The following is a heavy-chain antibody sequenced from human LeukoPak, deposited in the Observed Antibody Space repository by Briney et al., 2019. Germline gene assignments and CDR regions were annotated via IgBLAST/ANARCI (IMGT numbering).Heavy chain of an antibody. J-gene: IGHJ3*01. CDR3: ARSSTSLIALDV. Sequence: WASVKVSCKASGYTFTSYYMHWVRQAPGQGLEWVAIINPNPSGGSTSYAQKLQGRVTMTRDMSTSTVYMEVSSLRSEDTAVYYCARSSTSLIALDVWGQGTMVTVSS. CDR2: INPNPSGGST. D-gene: IGHD6-13*01. CDR1: GYTFTSYY. V-gene: IGHV1-46*01.